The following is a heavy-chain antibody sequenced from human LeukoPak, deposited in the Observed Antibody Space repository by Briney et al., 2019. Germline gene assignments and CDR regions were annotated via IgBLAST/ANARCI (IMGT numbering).Heavy chain of an antibody. CDR1: GFTFSNYW. V-gene: IGHV3-74*01. D-gene: IGHD2-15*01. CDR3: ARGIVDFDY. CDR2: INSDGINT. Sequence: PGGSLRLSCAASGFTFSNYWMHWVRQAPGKGLVWVSRINSDGINTSYADSVKGRFTISRDNAKNTLNLQMNSLRAEDTAVYYCARGIVDFDYWGQGTLVTVSS. J-gene: IGHJ4*02.